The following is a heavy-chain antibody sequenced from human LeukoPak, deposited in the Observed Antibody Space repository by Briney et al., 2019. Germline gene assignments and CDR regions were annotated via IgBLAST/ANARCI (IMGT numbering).Heavy chain of an antibody. CDR2: IYYSGST. CDR3: ARRYGEGK. CDR1: GGSSSSYY. J-gene: IGHJ4*02. V-gene: IGHV4-59*01. D-gene: IGHD3-10*01. Sequence: SETLSLTCTVSGGSSSSYYWSWIRQPPGKGLEWIGYIYYSGSTNYIPSLKSRVTISVDTSKNQFSLKLSSVTAADTAVYYCARRYGEGKWGQGTLVTVSS.